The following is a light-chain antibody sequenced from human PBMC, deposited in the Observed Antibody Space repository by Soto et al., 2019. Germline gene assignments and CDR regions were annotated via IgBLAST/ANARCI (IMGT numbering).Light chain of an antibody. J-gene: IGKJ1*01. CDR3: QQYGSSGT. CDR2: GAS. V-gene: IGKV3-20*01. CDR1: QSVSSGY. Sequence: DIVLTQSPGTLSLSPGERVTFSCRASQSVSSGYLAWYQQKPGQAPRLLIYGASTRATGIPDRFSGSGSGTDFTLAVSRLEPEDFAVYYCQQYGSSGTFGQGTKVEIK.